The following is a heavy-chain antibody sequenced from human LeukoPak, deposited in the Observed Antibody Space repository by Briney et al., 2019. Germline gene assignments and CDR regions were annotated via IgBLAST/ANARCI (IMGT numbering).Heavy chain of an antibody. D-gene: IGHD2-21*02. Sequence: ASVKVSCKASGYTFTGYYMHWVRQAPGQGLEWMGWINPNSGGTNYAQKFQGRVTMTRDTSISTAYMELSRLRSDDTAVYYCARSKGYCGGDCYGEALEYFQHWGQGTLVTVSS. V-gene: IGHV1-2*02. CDR2: INPNSGGT. CDR3: ARSKGYCGGDCYGEALEYFQH. CDR1: GYTFTGYY. J-gene: IGHJ1*01.